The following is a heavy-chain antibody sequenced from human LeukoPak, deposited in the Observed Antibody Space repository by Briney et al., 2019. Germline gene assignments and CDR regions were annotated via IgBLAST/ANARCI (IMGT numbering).Heavy chain of an antibody. V-gene: IGHV3-21*01. CDR2: ISSSSSYI. J-gene: IGHJ2*01. D-gene: IGHD3-10*01. CDR3: GSTNYNPSLKSRITISVDTSKNQFSLKLSSVTAADTAVYYCARHDWGSGWSWYFDL. Sequence: GGSLRLSCAASGFTFSSYNMNWVRQAPGKGLEWVSSISSSSSYIYYADSMKGRFTISSNNAKNLLYMQMNSLRAEETATYYSGSTNYNPSLKSRITISVDTSKNQFSLKLSSVTAADTAVYYCARHDWGSGWSWYFDLWGRGTLVTVSS. CDR1: GFTFSSYN.